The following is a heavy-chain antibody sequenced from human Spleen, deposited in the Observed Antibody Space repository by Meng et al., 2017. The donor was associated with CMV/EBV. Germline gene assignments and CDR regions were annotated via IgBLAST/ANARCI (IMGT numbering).Heavy chain of an antibody. CDR3: ARRAPRPDRGLDY. D-gene: IGHD6-6*01. V-gene: IGHV4-34*01. CDR1: GGSFSGYY. Sequence: GSLRLSCAVYGGSFSGYYWSWIRQPPGKGLEWIGEINHSGSTNYNPSLKSRVTISVDKSKNQFSLKLTSVTAADTAVYYCARRAPRPDRGLDYWGQGTLVTVSS. CDR2: INHSGST. J-gene: IGHJ4*02.